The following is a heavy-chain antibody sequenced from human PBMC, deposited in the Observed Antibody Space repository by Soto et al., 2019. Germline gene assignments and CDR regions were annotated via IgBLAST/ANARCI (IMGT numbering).Heavy chain of an antibody. Sequence: GGSLRLSCAASGFTFSSYAMIWVRQAPGKGLEWVSAISGSGGSTYYADSVKGRFTISRDNSKNTLYLQMNSLRAEDTAVYYCAKDRAVFSRLFDYWGQGTLVTVSS. CDR1: GFTFSSYA. J-gene: IGHJ4*02. D-gene: IGHD1-1*01. CDR2: ISGSGGST. V-gene: IGHV3-23*01. CDR3: AKDRAVFSRLFDY.